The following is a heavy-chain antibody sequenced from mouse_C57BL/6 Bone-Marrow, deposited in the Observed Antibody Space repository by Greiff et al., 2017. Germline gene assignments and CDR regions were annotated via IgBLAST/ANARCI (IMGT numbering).Heavy chain of an antibody. D-gene: IGHD4-1*01. CDR2: INPYNGGT. J-gene: IGHJ1*03. V-gene: IGHV1-19*01. CDR3: AITGGYFDV. Sequence: VQLKESGPVLVKPGASVKMSCKASGYTFTDYYMNWVKQSHGKSLEWIGVINPYNGGTSYNPTFKAKATLTVDKSSSTAYMQLKILTSEDSADYYCAITGGYFDVWGTGTTVTVSS. CDR1: GYTFTDYY.